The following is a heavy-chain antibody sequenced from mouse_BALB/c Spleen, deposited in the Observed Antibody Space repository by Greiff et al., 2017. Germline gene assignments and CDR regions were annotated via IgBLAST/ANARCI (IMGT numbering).Heavy chain of an antibody. J-gene: IGHJ4*01. D-gene: IGHD1-1*01. V-gene: IGHV2-2*02. CDR1: GFSLTSYG. Sequence: QVQLQQSGPGLVQPSQSLSITCTVSGFSLTSYGVHWVRQSPGKGLGWLGVIWSGGSTDYNAAFISRLSISKDNSKSQVFFKMNSLQANDTAIYYCARNSCYGSSYGCAMDYWGQGTSVTVSS. CDR2: IWSGGST. CDR3: ARNSCYGSSYGCAMDY.